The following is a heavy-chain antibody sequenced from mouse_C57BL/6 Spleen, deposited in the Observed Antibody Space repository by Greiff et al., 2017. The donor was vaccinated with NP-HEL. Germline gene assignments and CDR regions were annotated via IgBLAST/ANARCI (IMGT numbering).Heavy chain of an antibody. CDR3: ARNSYPYYFDY. Sequence: VKLVESGPGLVQPSQSLSITCTVSGFSLTSYGVHWVRQSPGKGLEWLGVIWSGGSTDYNAAFISRLSISKDNSKSQVFFKMNSLQADDTAIYYCARNSYPYYFDYWGQGTTLTVSS. V-gene: IGHV2-2*01. D-gene: IGHD2-10*01. CDR1: GFSLTSYG. J-gene: IGHJ2*01. CDR2: IWSGGST.